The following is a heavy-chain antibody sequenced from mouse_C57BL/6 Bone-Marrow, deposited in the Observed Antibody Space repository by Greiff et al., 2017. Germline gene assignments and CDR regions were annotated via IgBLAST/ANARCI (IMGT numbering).Heavy chain of an antibody. CDR3: ARGVLPYAMDY. D-gene: IGHD2-14*01. CDR1: GFTFSSYA. J-gene: IGHJ4*01. CDR2: ISDGGSYT. V-gene: IGHV5-4*01. Sequence: EVHLVESGGGLVKPGGSLKLSCAASGFTFSSYAMSWVRQTPEKRLEWVATISDGGSYTYYPDNVKGRFTISRDNAKNNLYLQMSHLKSEDTAMYYCARGVLPYAMDYWGQGTSGTVSS.